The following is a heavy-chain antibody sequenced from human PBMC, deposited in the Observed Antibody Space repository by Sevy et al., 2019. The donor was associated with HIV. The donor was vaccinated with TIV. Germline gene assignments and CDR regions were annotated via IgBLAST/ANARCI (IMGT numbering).Heavy chain of an antibody. V-gene: IGHV4-39*01. D-gene: IGHD4-4*01. CDR1: GGSISSSSSH. Sequence: ETLSLTCTVSGGSISSSSSHWGWIRQAPGKGLEWIASIYYSGTTYYNPSLKSRVTISVDTSKNQFSLKVSSVTAADTAVYYCVRQGVEMTTIDDYWSQGTLVTVSS. CDR3: VRQGVEMTTIDDY. CDR2: IYYSGTT. J-gene: IGHJ4*02.